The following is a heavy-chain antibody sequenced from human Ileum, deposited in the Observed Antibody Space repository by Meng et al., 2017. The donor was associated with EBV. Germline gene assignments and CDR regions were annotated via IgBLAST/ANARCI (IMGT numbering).Heavy chain of an antibody. V-gene: IGHV4-4*02. CDR1: GGSITNNNW. J-gene: IGHJ4*02. CDR2: ISQSGST. CDR3: AKRTGDRGDYFDY. Sequence: QGQLPESGLRLVKPSGTLTLTCAVSGGSITNNNWSWVRQPPGQGLEWIGEISQSGSTYYNPSLKSRVTISGDKSKNNFSLRLSSVTAADTAVYYCAKRTGDRGDYFDYWGQGALVTVSS. D-gene: IGHD7-27*01.